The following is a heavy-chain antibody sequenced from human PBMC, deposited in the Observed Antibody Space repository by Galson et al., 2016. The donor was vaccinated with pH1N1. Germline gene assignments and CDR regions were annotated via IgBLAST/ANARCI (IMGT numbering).Heavy chain of an antibody. J-gene: IGHJ5*02. D-gene: IGHD3-10*01. CDR1: GYSFIAFW. V-gene: IGHV5-51*06. Sequence: QSGAEVKKPGDSLRISCKGSGYSFIAFWIAWVRQTPGKGLEWMGIIYPGDSDTRYSPSFQGQVTISVDKSITTAYLQWSSLKASDTAIYHCALSPIGTRRNWFAPWGQGTRVIVSS. CDR2: IYPGDSDT. CDR3: ALSPIGTRRNWFAP.